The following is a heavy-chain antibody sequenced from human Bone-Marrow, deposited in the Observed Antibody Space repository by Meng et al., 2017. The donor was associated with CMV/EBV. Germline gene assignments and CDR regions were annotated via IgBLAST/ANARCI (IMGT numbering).Heavy chain of an antibody. D-gene: IGHD3-3*01. CDR2: INWNGGST. Sequence: GGSLRLSCAASGFTFDDYGMSWVRQAPGKGLEWVSGINWNGGSTGYADSVKGRFTISRDNAKNSLYLQMNSLRAEDTAVYYCARAARGTFGVVIPMYYGMDVWGQGTTVTVSS. CDR3: ARAARGTFGVVIPMYYGMDV. J-gene: IGHJ6*02. CDR1: GFTFDDYG. V-gene: IGHV3-20*04.